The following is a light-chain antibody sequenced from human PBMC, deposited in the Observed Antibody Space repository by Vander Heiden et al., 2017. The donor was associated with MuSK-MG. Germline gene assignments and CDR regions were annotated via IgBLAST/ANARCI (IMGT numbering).Light chain of an antibody. V-gene: IGKV1-9*01. Sequence: DIHLTQSPSFLSASVGDRVTITCRASQGVSSFFAWYQQKPGKAPSLLIYAASTLHSGVPSRFSGSGSGTEFTLTISSLQPEDFATYYCQQLNNFPNTFGQGTLLVIK. CDR2: AAS. CDR3: QQLNNFPNT. J-gene: IGKJ5*01. CDR1: QGVSSF.